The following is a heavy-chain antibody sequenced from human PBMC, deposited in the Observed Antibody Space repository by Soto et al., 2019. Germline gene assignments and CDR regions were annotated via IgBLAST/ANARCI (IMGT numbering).Heavy chain of an antibody. CDR3: ASQGSLNYNDAFDI. CDR2: IIPIFGTA. V-gene: IGHV1-69*06. D-gene: IGHD1-1*01. Sequence: QVQLVQSGAEVKKPGSSVKVSCKASGGTFSSYAISWVRQAPGQGLEWMGGIIPIFGTANYAQKFQGRVTITADKSTSTAYMELSSLRSDDTAVYYCASQGSLNYNDAFDIWGQGTMVTVSS. J-gene: IGHJ3*02. CDR1: GGTFSSYA.